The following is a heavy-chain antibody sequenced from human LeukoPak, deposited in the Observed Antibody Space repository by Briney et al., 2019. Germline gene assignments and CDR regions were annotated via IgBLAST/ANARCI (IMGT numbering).Heavy chain of an antibody. J-gene: IGHJ4*02. V-gene: IGHV3-21*01. D-gene: IGHD2-2*01. CDR3: AREDTDIVVVPAANHFDY. CDR2: ISSSSSYI. CDR1: GFTFSSYS. Sequence: GGSLRLSCAASGFTFSSYSMNWVRQAPGKGLEWVSSISSSSSYIYYADSVKGRFTISRDNAKNSLYLQMNSLRAKDTAVYYCAREDTDIVVVPAANHFDYWGQGTLVTVSS.